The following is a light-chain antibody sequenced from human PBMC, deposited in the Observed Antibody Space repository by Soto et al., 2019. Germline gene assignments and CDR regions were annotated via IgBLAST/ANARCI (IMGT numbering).Light chain of an antibody. Sequence: EIVLTQSPATLSFAPGERSRLSCRASQSVSSSYLAWYQQKPGQAPRLLIYGASSRATGIPDRFSGSGSGTEFTLTISSLQPDDFATYYCQQYNSYSWTFGQGTKVDI. J-gene: IGKJ1*01. V-gene: IGKV3-20*01. CDR3: QQYNSYSWT. CDR1: QSVSSSY. CDR2: GAS.